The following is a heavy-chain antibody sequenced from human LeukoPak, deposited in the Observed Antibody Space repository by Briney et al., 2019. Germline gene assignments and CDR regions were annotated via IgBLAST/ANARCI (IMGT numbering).Heavy chain of an antibody. CDR3: ARDSGRGYSYGYLDY. V-gene: IGHV3-48*01. CDR1: GFTFGSYS. J-gene: IGHJ4*02. CDR2: ISSSSSTI. D-gene: IGHD5-18*01. Sequence: GGSLRLSCAASGFTFGSYSMNWVRQAPGKGLEWVSYISSSSSTIYYADSVKGRFTISRDNAKNSLYLQMNSLRAEDTAVYYCARDSGRGYSYGYLDYWGQGTLVTVSS.